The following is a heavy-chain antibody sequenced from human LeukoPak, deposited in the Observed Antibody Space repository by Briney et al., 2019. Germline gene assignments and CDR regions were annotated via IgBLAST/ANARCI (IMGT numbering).Heavy chain of an antibody. CDR3: AKDGVAYTYGIHFDY. CDR1: GFTFSSYG. V-gene: IGHV3-30*18. J-gene: IGHJ4*02. D-gene: IGHD5-18*01. Sequence: GRPLRLSCAASGFTFSSYGKHWVRQAPGKGLEWVALISYDGSNKNYADSVKGRFTISRDNSKNTLYLQMNSLRAEDTAVYYCAKDGVAYTYGIHFDYWGQGTLVTVSS. CDR2: ISYDGSNK.